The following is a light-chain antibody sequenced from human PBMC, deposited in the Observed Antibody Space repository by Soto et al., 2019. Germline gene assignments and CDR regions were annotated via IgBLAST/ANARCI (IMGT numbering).Light chain of an antibody. J-gene: IGKJ1*01. V-gene: IGKV3-20*01. Sequence: EMVLTQSPGTLSLSPGERATLSCRASQSVSSNYLAWYQHKPGQAPRPLIYGASSRATGIPDRFSGSGAGTDFTLTISRLESEDFAVYYCQQYGSSPCTFGKGTKVEIK. CDR2: GAS. CDR3: QQYGSSPCT. CDR1: QSVSSNY.